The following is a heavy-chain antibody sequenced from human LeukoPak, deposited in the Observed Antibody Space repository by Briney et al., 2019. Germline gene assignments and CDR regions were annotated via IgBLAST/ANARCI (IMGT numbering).Heavy chain of an antibody. V-gene: IGHV4-59*01. CDR1: GGSISSYY. Sequence: SETLSLTCTVSGGSISSYYWSWIRQPAGKGLEWIAYIYYSGSTNYNPSLKSRVTISVDTSKNQFSLKLRSVTAADTAVYYCARTTEGGYTYGYFYYYYMDVWGKGTTVTISS. D-gene: IGHD5-18*01. CDR2: IYYSGST. CDR3: ARTTEGGYTYGYFYYYYMDV. J-gene: IGHJ6*03.